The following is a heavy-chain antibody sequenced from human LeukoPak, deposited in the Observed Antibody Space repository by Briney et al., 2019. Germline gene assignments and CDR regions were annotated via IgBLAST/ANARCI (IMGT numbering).Heavy chain of an antibody. CDR1: GDSVSSNSAA. CDR3: TRGFYGFDI. Sequence: SHTLSLTCAISGDSVSSNSAAWSWMRQSPSRGLEWLGKRYYRSKWYNDSAASVKSRITINPDTYKNQFSLQLNSVTPEDTAVYYCTRGFYGFDIWGQGTMVIVSS. CDR2: RYYRSKWYN. V-gene: IGHV6-1*01. D-gene: IGHD3-10*01. J-gene: IGHJ3*02.